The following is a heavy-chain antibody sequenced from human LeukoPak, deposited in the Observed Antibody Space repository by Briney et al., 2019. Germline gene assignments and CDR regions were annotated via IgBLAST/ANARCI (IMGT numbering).Heavy chain of an antibody. V-gene: IGHV3-21*01. CDR1: GYSISSGYY. CDR2: ISNSSPNI. CDR3: ARALHDSSGYYFDY. D-gene: IGHD3-22*01. J-gene: IGHJ4*02. Sequence: ETLSLTCTVSGYSISSGYYWGWIRQPPGKGLEWVSSISNSSPNIYYADSVKGRFTISRDSAKDSLFLQMNSLRAEDTAVYYCARALHDSSGYYFDYWGQGTLVTVSS.